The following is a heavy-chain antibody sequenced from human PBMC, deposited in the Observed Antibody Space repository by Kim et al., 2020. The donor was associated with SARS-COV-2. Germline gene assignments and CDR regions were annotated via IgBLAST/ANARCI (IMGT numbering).Heavy chain of an antibody. CDR3: AREMSIIWFGEPGGGFDY. V-gene: IGHV1-3*01. D-gene: IGHD3-10*01. Sequence: ASVKVSCKASGYTFTSYAMHWVRQAPGQRLEWMGWINAGNGNTKYSQKFQGRVTITRDTSASTAYMELSSLRSEDTAVYYCAREMSIIWFGEPGGGFDYWGQGTLVTVSS. CDR2: INAGNGNT. CDR1: GYTFTSYA. J-gene: IGHJ4*02.